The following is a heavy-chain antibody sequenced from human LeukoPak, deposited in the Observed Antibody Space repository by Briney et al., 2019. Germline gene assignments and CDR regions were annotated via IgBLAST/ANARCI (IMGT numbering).Heavy chain of an antibody. CDR2: IYTSGST. Sequence: SETLSLTCTVSGGSISSYYWSWIRQPSGKGLEWIGYIYTSGSTNYNPSLKSRVTISVDTSKNQFSLKLSSVTAADTAVYYCARRRQDSSGWEYYFDYWGQGTLVTVSS. CDR3: ARRRQDSSGWEYYFDY. J-gene: IGHJ4*02. CDR1: GGSISSYY. D-gene: IGHD6-19*01. V-gene: IGHV4-4*09.